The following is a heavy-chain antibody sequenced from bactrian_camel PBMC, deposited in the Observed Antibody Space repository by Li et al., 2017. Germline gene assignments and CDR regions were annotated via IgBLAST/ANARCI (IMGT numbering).Heavy chain of an antibody. CDR1: GYIDRTYC. D-gene: IGHD1*01. Sequence: QLVESGGGSVQALGSLRLSCVYSGYIDRTYCKGWFRQAPGKGLEWVSTINTRGDRSWYIDSVKGRFTISRDNAKNIVYLQMNSLKPEDTAVYYCVKPNPDARGGFDHWGQGTQVTVS. CDR2: INTRGDRS. J-gene: IGHJ4*01. CDR3: VKPNPDARGGFDH. V-gene: IGHV3S25*01.